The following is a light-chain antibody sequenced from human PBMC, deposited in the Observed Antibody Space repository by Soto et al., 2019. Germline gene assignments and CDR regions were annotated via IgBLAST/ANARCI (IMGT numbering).Light chain of an antibody. CDR1: QSVSSSY. Sequence: EIVLTQSPGTLSLSPGERATLSCRASQSVSSSYLAWYQQKPGQAPRLLNYGASGRATGIPDRFSGSGSGTDFTLTISRLEPEDFAVYYCQQYGSSPGITFGQGTRLEIK. V-gene: IGKV3-20*01. CDR2: GAS. CDR3: QQYGSSPGIT. J-gene: IGKJ5*01.